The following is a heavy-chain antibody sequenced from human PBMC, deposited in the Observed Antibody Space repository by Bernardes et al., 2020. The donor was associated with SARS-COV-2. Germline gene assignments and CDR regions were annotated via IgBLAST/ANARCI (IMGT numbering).Heavy chain of an antibody. J-gene: IGHJ4*02. CDR1: GFTFEDYT. V-gene: IGHV3-43*01. CDR3: ARIDEVTGRDY. D-gene: IGHD6-19*01. Sequence: GGSLRLSCAASGFTFEDYTMHWVRQVPGKGLEWVSLVSWDGSTTNYADSVRGRFTISRDNARNLLYLQMSSLRAEDTAVYYCARIDEVTGRDYWGQGTLVTVSS. CDR2: VSWDGSTT.